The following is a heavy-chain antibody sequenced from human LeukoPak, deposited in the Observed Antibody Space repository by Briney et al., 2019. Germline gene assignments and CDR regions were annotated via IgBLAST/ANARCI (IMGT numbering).Heavy chain of an antibody. Sequence: GGSLRLSCAASGFTVSSNYMSWVRQAPGKGLEWVSVIYSGGSTYYADSVKGRFTISRDNSKNTLYLQMNSLRAEDTAVYYCAKDQNYGCYFSPDYWGQGTLVTVSS. D-gene: IGHD1-26*01. V-gene: IGHV3-66*02. CDR2: IYSGGST. J-gene: IGHJ4*02. CDR1: GFTVSSNY. CDR3: AKDQNYGCYFSPDY.